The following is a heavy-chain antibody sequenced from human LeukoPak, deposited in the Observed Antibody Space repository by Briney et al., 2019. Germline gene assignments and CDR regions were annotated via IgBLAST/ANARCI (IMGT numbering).Heavy chain of an antibody. D-gene: IGHD2-2*01. Sequence: GGSLRLSCAASGFTFSSYWMTWVRQAPGKGLEWVANINEDGSEKDYVDSVKGRFTISRDNAENSLYLQMNSLRAEDTAVYYCARKGWSTLDYWGQGTLVTVSS. CDR1: GFTFSSYW. CDR2: INEDGSEK. J-gene: IGHJ4*02. CDR3: ARKGWSTLDY. V-gene: IGHV3-7*01.